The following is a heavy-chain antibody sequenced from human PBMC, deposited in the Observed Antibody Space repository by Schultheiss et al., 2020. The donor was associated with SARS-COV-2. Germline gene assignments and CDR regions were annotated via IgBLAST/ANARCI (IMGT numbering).Heavy chain of an antibody. Sequence: SETLSLTCAVSGDSISSTNWWSWVRQPPGKGLEWIGEIYHSGSTNYNPSLKSRVTMSVDTSKNQFSLKLSSVTAVDTAVYYCAKDATWGLVGATRGDAFDIWGQGTMVTVSS. CDR1: GDSISSTNW. D-gene: IGHD1-26*01. J-gene: IGHJ3*02. CDR3: AKDATWGLVGATRGDAFDI. V-gene: IGHV4-4*02. CDR2: IYHSGST.